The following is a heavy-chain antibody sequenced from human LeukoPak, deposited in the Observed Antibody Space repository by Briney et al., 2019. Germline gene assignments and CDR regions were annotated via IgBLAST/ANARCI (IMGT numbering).Heavy chain of an antibody. J-gene: IGHJ4*02. V-gene: IGHV1-2*02. CDR2: INPNSGGT. CDR3: ARGNDPLDY. Sequence: GASVKVSCKASGYTFTDYYMHWVRQAPGQGLEWMGWINPNSGGTNSAQKFQGRVTMTTDTSISTAYMEVRRLRSDDTAVYYCARGNDPLDYWGQGTLVTVSS. CDR1: GYTFTDYY. D-gene: IGHD3-16*01.